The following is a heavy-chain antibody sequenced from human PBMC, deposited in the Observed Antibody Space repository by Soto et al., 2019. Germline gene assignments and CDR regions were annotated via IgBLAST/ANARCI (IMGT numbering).Heavy chain of an antibody. D-gene: IGHD6-13*01. J-gene: IGHJ4*02. CDR3: ARRGPGTYFDY. CDR1: GFTFSSYS. CDR2: ISSSSSTI. Sequence: GGSLRLSCAASGFTFSSYSMNWVRQAPGKGLEWVSYISSSSSTIYYADSVKGRFTISRDNAKNSLYLQMNSLRAEDTAVYYCARRGPGTYFDYWGQGTLVTVSS. V-gene: IGHV3-48*01.